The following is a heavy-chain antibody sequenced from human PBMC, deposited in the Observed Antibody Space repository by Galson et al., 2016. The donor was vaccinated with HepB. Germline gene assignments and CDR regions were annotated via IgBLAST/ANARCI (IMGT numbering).Heavy chain of an antibody. Sequence: SLRLSCAASGFTFRTYTLNWVRQAPGKGLEWVSSISGGSGYIYYADSVKGRFTISRDNAKNSLYLQMNSLRAEDTAVYYCATRSSGWYYFDCWGQGTLVTVSS. CDR2: ISGGSGYI. CDR3: ATRSSGWYYFDC. J-gene: IGHJ4*02. V-gene: IGHV3-21*01. CDR1: GFTFRTYT. D-gene: IGHD6-19*01.